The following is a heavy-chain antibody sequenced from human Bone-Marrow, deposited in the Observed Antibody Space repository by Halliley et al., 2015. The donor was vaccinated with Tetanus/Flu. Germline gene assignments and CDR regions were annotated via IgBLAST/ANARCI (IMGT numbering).Heavy chain of an antibody. CDR2: LIPILGPA. V-gene: IGHV1-69*11. CDR1: GGPFSSYA. J-gene: IGHJ4*02. Sequence: QLVQSGAECKKPGSSVRVSCKASGGPFSSYAISWIRQSPGLGREWMGRLIPILGPANYAVKFQGRVTITADASTSTASLEVKSLRSEAAAVYYCGGKGYSYGHDFWGQGTLITVSS. D-gene: IGHD5-18*01. CDR3: GGKGYSYGHDF.